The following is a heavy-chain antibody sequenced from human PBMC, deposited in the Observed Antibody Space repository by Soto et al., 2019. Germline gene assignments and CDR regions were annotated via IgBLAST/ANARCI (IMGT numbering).Heavy chain of an antibody. CDR1: GYSFTNYW. D-gene: IGHD5-18*01. Sequence: GESLKISCKGSGYSFTNYWIGWVRQMPGKGLEWMGIMYPGDSDIRYSPSFQGQVTISADRSISTAYQQWSSLKASDTAMYYCARHRGHSFGYADSWGQGTPVTVSS. CDR3: ARHRGHSFGYADS. CDR2: MYPGDSDI. V-gene: IGHV5-51*01. J-gene: IGHJ5*01.